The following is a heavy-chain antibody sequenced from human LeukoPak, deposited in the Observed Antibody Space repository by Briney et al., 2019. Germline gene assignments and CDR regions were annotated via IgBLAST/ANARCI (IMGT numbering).Heavy chain of an antibody. Sequence: SVKVSCKASGVIFSINWVRQAHGQGLEWMGRIIPRLDTTNYAQKFQGRVTIIADKSTDTVYMELRRLRSEDTVVYYCANLVGPLDVWGQGTTVSVSS. V-gene: IGHV1-69*08. CDR2: IIPRLDTT. CDR3: ANLVGPLDV. J-gene: IGHJ6*02. CDR1: GVIFS. D-gene: IGHD1-26*01.